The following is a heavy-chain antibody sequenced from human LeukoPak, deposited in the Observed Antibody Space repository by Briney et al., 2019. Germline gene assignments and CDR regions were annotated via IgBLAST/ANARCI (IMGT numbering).Heavy chain of an antibody. V-gene: IGHV1-69*13. J-gene: IGHJ5*02. Sequence: GASVKVSCKASGYTFTSYYMHWVRQAPGQGLEWMGGIIPIFGTANYAQKFQGRVTITADESTSTAYMELSSLRSEDTAVYYCARAMGGRFDPWGQGTLVTVSS. CDR2: IIPIFGTA. CDR1: GYTFTSYY. D-gene: IGHD3-10*01. CDR3: ARAMGGRFDP.